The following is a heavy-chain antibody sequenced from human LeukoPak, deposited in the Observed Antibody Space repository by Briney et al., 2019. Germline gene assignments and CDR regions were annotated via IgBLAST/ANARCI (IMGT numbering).Heavy chain of an antibody. J-gene: IGHJ4*02. CDR1: GGSISSHY. D-gene: IGHD2-15*01. CDR3: ARGLVVAAHFDY. V-gene: IGHV4-59*11. CDR2: IYYSGST. Sequence: SETLSLTCTVSGGSISSHYWSWIRQPPGKGLEWIGYIYYSGSTNYNPSLKSRVTISVDTSKNQFSLKLSSVTAADTAVYYCARGLVVAAHFDYWGRGTLVTVSS.